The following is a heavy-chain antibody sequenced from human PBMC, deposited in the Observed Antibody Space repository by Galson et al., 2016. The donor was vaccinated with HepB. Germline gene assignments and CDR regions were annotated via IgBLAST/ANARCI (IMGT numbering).Heavy chain of an antibody. D-gene: IGHD4/OR15-4a*01. J-gene: IGHJ4*02. Sequence: SETLSLTCTVSGGSISGYYWSWIRQPPGKGLAWIGYIYYSGGPNYSPSLKSRVPISVDTSKNQFSLNLSSATAADTAVYFCTTLEGLYDPFDFWGQGTLVTVSS. CDR2: IYYSGGP. CDR1: GGSISGYY. V-gene: IGHV4-59*01. CDR3: TTLEGLYDPFDF.